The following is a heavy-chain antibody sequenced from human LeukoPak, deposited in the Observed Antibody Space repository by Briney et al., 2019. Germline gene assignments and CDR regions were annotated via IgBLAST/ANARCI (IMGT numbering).Heavy chain of an antibody. D-gene: IGHD2-15*01. CDR1: GFSVGTNY. CDR2: IYSGDNT. V-gene: IGHV3-53*01. J-gene: IGHJ3*02. Sequence: QPGGSLRLSCAASGFSVGTNYVTWVRQAPGKGLEWVSVIYSGDNTYYADSVKGRFTISRDTPKNTLYLQMNSLRAEDTAVYYCARDTGSGYCSGGRCRGAFDIWGQGTMVTVSS. CDR3: ARDTGSGYCSGGRCRGAFDI.